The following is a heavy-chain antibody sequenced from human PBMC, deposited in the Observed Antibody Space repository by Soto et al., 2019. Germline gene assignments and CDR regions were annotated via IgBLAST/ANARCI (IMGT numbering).Heavy chain of an antibody. D-gene: IGHD3-3*01. J-gene: IGHJ6*02. CDR2: IIPLFGTT. Sequence: QVKLVQSGAEVKKPGSSVRVSCKASEGTFNSYVVSWVRQAPGQGLQWMGGIIPLFGTTNYAHELEGRVTITADTSTTTAYMELRGLRPGDTAVYYCARGDTIFESSERYYHYGLDVWAQGTTVIVSS. CDR3: ARGDTIFESSERYYHYGLDV. CDR1: EGTFNSYV. V-gene: IGHV1-69*06.